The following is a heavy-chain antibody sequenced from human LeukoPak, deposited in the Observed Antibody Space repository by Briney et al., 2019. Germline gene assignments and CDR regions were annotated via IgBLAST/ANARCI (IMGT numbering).Heavy chain of an antibody. CDR2: IIPIFGTA. D-gene: IGHD3-3*01. J-gene: IGHJ5*02. CDR1: GGTFSSYA. V-gene: IGHV1-69*05. Sequence: GASVKVSCKASGGTFSSYAISWVRQAPGQGLEWMGGIIPIFGTANYAQKFQGRVTITTDESTSTAYMELRSLRSEDTAVYYCARAPLRFSYNWFDPWGQGTLVTVSS. CDR3: ARAPLRFSYNWFDP.